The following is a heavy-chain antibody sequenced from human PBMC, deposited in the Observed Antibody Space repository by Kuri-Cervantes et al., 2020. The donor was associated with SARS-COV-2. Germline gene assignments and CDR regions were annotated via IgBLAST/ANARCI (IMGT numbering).Heavy chain of an antibody. CDR3: AKCSDIAAAGQTDY. Sequence: GESLKIPCAASGFTFSSYAMSWVRQAPGKGLEWVSAISGSGGSTYYADSVKGRFTISRDNSKNTLYLQMNSLRAEDTAVYYCAKCSDIAAAGQTDYWGQGTLVTVSS. D-gene: IGHD6-13*01. J-gene: IGHJ4*02. V-gene: IGHV3-23*01. CDR2: ISGSGGST. CDR1: GFTFSSYA.